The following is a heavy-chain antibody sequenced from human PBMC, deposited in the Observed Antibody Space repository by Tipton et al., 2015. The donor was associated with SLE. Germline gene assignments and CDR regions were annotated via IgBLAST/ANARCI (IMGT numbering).Heavy chain of an antibody. CDR1: GFTFSSYA. J-gene: IGHJ4*02. V-gene: IGHV3-23*01. CDR3: ARASSNAFDY. CDR2: ISGSAGGGST. Sequence: SLRLSCAASGFTFSSYAIHWVRQAPGKGLEWVSTISGSAGGGSTYYADSVKGRFTISRDDSQNTLYLQMNSLRAEDTAVYYCARASSNAFDYWGQGTLVTVSS. D-gene: IGHD4-11*01.